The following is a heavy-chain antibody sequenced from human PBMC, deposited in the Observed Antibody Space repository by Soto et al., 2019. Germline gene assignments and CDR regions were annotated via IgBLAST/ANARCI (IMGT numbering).Heavy chain of an antibody. CDR3: ARALGYCSGGSCYSNWFDP. CDR2: INAGNGNT. V-gene: IGHV1-3*01. D-gene: IGHD2-15*01. CDR1: GYTFASYD. J-gene: IGHJ5*02. Sequence: ASVKVSCKASGYTFASYDMHWVRQAPGQRLEWMGWINAGNGNTKYSQKFQGRVTITRDTSISTAYMELSRLRSDDTAVYYCARALGYCSGGSCYSNWFDPWGQGTLVTVS.